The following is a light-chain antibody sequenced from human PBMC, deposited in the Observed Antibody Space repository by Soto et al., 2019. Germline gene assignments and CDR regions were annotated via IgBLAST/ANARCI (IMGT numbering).Light chain of an antibody. CDR1: QSVSSN. Sequence: EILMTQSPSTLALSPVSLATRSFMASQSVSSNLAWYQQKPGQAPRLLIYAASTRATGVPARFSGSGSGTEFTLTISSLQSEDFAVYYCQQNNNWPPITFGQGTRLEI. CDR2: AAS. J-gene: IGKJ5*01. V-gene: IGKV3-15*01. CDR3: QQNNNWPPIT.